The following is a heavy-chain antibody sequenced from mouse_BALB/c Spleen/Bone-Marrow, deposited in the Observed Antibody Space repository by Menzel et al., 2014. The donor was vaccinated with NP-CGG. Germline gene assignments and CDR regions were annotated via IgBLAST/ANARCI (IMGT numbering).Heavy chain of an antibody. Sequence: QVQLQQSGAELVKPGASVKLSCKASGYTFTNYHIYWVKRRPGQGLEWIGGINPSNGGTKLNEKFKNKATLTIDKSSSTAYIQLSSLTSEDSAVYFCSRHYSSTPYYAMDYWGQGTSVTVSS. V-gene: IGHV1S81*02. J-gene: IGHJ4*01. D-gene: IGHD1-2*01. CDR2: INPSNGGT. CDR3: SRHYSSTPYYAMDY. CDR1: GYTFTNYH.